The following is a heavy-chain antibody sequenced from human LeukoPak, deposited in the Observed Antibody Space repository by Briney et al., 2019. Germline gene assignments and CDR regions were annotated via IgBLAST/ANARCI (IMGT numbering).Heavy chain of an antibody. J-gene: IGHJ3*02. CDR1: GYTFTGYY. D-gene: IGHD2-2*01. CDR3: AREWVPAAKGPDAFDI. Sequence: ASVKVSCKASGYTFTGYYMHWVRQAPGQGLEWMGIINPSGGSTSYAQKFQGRVTMTRDTSTSTVYMELSSLRSEDTAVYYCAREWVPAAKGPDAFDIWGQGTMVTVSS. V-gene: IGHV1-46*01. CDR2: INPSGGST.